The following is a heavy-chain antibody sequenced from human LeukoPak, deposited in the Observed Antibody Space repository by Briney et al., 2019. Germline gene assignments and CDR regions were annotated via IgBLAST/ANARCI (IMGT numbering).Heavy chain of an antibody. CDR1: GFNFRSYG. J-gene: IGHJ4*02. CDR2: ISYDGTDK. D-gene: IGHD3-22*01. CDR3: AKDPQDFYGSSGYRPERY. Sequence: GGSLRLSCAASGFNFRSYGMQWVRQAPGKGLEWVTLISYDGTDKYYAASVRGRFTISRDNSKNTLYLQMNSLRPEDTGVYYCAKDPQDFYGSSGYRPERYWGQGTLVTVSS. V-gene: IGHV3-30*18.